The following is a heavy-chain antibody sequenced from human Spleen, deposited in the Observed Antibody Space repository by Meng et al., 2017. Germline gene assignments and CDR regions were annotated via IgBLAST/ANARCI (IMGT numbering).Heavy chain of an antibody. J-gene: IGHJ2*01. Sequence: QVQLQESGPALVKPSETLSLTCPVSGGSINNYYWSWIRQPPGKGLEYIGYIYYRGNTNYNPSFKSRITISVDTSKNQFSLELRSVTATDTAVYYCARLSPQTPMTFYWSPDLWGRGTLVTVSS. D-gene: IGHD4-17*01. CDR2: IYYRGNT. V-gene: IGHV4-59*08. CDR1: GGSINNYY. CDR3: ARLSPQTPMTFYWSPDL.